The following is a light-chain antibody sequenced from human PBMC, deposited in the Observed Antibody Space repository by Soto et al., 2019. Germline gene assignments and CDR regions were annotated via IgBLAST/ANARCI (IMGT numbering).Light chain of an antibody. CDR2: DVN. Sequence: QSVLTQPASMSGSPGQSITISCTGTSSDVGGYKYVSWYQQHPGKVPKLIIYDVNNRPSGISDRFSGSKSGNTASLTISGLQTEDEADYYCTSYTVTSSYVFGTGTKLTVL. CDR3: TSYTVTSSYV. J-gene: IGLJ1*01. V-gene: IGLV2-14*01. CDR1: SSDVGGYKY.